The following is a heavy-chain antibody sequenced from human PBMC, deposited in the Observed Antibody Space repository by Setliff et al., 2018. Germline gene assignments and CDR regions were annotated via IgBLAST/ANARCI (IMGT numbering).Heavy chain of an antibody. Sequence: ASVKVSCKASGYTFTSYYMHWVRQAPGQGLEWMGIINPSGGSTSYAQKFQGRVTMTRDTSTSTVYMELSSLRSEDTAVYYCARVAPHYYDSSGPPFDYWGQGTLVTVSS. CDR1: GYTFTSYY. J-gene: IGHJ4*02. D-gene: IGHD3-22*01. CDR2: INPSGGST. V-gene: IGHV1-46*01. CDR3: ARVAPHYYDSSGPPFDY.